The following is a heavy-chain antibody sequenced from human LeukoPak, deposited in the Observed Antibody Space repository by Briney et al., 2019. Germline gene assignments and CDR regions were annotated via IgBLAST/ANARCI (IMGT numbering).Heavy chain of an antibody. CDR1: GYTFTSYG. Sequence: GASVKVSCKASGYTFTSYGISWVRQAPGQGLEWMGWISAYNGNTNYAQKLQGRVTMTTGTSTSTAYMELRSLRSDDTAVYYCARVSPRVSYYDFWSGYYLDYWGQGTLVTVSS. CDR3: ARVSPRVSYYDFWSGYYLDY. CDR2: ISAYNGNT. V-gene: IGHV1-18*01. D-gene: IGHD3-3*01. J-gene: IGHJ4*02.